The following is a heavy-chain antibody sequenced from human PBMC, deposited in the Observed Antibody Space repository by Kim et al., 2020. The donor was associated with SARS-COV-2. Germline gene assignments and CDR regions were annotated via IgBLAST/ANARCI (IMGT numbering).Heavy chain of an antibody. V-gene: IGHV5-51*01. D-gene: IGHD6-13*01. CDR2: IYPGDSDT. CDR3: AARIAAAGNGGWFDP. Sequence: GESLKISCKGSGYSFTSYWIGWVRQMPGKGLEWMGIIYPGDSDTRYSPSFQGQVTISADKSISTAYLQWSSLKASDTAMYYCAARIAAAGNGGWFDPWGQGTLVTVSS. CDR1: GYSFTSYW. J-gene: IGHJ5*02.